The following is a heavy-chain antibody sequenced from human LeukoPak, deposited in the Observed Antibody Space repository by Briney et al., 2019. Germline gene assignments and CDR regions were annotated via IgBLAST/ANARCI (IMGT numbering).Heavy chain of an antibody. Sequence: GGSLRLSCAASGFTFDDYAMRWVRQAPGKGLEWVSSISWNSNSIDYADSVKGRFTISRDNAKNSLYLQLNSLRAEDMALYYCARGRYYHDTCGCYSLDYWGQGTLVTVSS. CDR3: ARGRYYHDTCGCYSLDY. CDR1: GFTFDDYA. V-gene: IGHV3-9*03. D-gene: IGHD3-22*01. CDR2: ISWNSNSI. J-gene: IGHJ4*02.